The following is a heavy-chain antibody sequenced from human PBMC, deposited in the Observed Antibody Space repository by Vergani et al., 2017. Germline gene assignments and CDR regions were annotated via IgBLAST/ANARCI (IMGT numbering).Heavy chain of an antibody. CDR3: VRARRTCTYDHCPRYYYDL. D-gene: IGHD2-8*01. Sequence: QVQLVQSGAEVKKPGASVKVSCKASGYTFTSDDINWVRQATGQGLEWMGWMNPISGNTDYAQNLQGRLTITRDTSVNTAYMELSSLTSEDMAVYYCVRARRTCTYDHCPRYYYDLWGQGTLVTVSS. J-gene: IGHJ4*02. CDR2: MNPISGNT. CDR1: GYTFTSDD. V-gene: IGHV1-8*03.